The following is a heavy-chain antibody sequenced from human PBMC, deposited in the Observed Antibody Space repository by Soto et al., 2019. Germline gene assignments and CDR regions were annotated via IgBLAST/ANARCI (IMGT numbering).Heavy chain of an antibody. CDR1: GYTFTSYG. Sequence: ASVKVSCKASGYTFTSYGISWVRQAPGQGLEWMGWISAYNGNTNYAQKLQGRVTMTTDTSTSTAYMELRSLRSDDTAVYYCARLVIVVVPAAELYYYYYYMDFWGTGTTVNLSS. CDR3: ARLVIVVVPAAELYYYYYYMDF. V-gene: IGHV1-18*01. CDR2: ISAYNGNT. D-gene: IGHD2-2*03. J-gene: IGHJ6*03.